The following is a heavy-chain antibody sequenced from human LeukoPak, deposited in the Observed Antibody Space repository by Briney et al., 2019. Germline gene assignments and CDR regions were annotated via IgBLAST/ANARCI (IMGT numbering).Heavy chain of an antibody. CDR2: ITGSDGTS. Sequence: PGTSLRLSCVASGFTFTNYAMSWVRPAPGKWLEWVSAITGSDGTSHYADSVKGRFTISRDNSKNTLYLQVNSLRAEDTAVYYCAKWGDYDILTGYYVPDYWGQGTLVTVSS. V-gene: IGHV3-23*01. CDR1: GFTFTNYA. D-gene: IGHD3-9*01. J-gene: IGHJ4*02. CDR3: AKWGDYDILTGYYVPDY.